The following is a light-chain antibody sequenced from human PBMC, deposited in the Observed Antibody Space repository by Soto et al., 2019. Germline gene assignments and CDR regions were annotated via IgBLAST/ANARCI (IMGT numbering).Light chain of an antibody. CDR1: QSVFFRFRNKNY. CDR2: WAS. V-gene: IGKV4-1*01. CDR3: QQYYTTPTWT. Sequence: DIVMTQSPDSLTLSLGERATINCKSSQSVFFRFRNKNYLGWFQQKPGQTPRLLIYWASTRESGVSDRFSGSGSGTDFTLTIDSLQAEDVAVYYCQQYYTTPTWTFGQGTKVDIK. J-gene: IGKJ1*01.